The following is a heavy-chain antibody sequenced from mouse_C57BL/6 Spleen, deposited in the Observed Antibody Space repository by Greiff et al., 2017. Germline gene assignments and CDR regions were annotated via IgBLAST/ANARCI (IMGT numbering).Heavy chain of an antibody. J-gene: IGHJ3*01. Sequence: QVQLKQSGPGLVQPSQSLSITCTVSGFSLTSYGVHWVCQSPGKGLEWLGVIWSGGSTDYNAAFIYRLSISTDKSKSKAFFKMNSRQADDTAIYYCARNRDGYDSWFAYWGQGTLVTVSA. V-gene: IGHV2-2*01. CDR2: IWSGGST. D-gene: IGHD2-2*01. CDR1: GFSLTSYG. CDR3: ARNRDGYDSWFAY.